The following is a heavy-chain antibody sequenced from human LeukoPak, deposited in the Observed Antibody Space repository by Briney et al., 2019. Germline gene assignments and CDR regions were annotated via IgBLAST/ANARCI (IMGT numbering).Heavy chain of an antibody. J-gene: IGHJ4*02. D-gene: IGHD4-11*01. Sequence: SETLSLTCTVSGGSISSSGYYWGWIRQPPGKGLEWIGSVDYTGITSHSPSLKSRVTISVDTSKNQFSLKVSSVSAADTGVYYCARAVLDYSTLYYFDYWGQGTLVTVSS. CDR2: VDYTGIT. CDR3: ARAVLDYSTLYYFDY. V-gene: IGHV4-39*01. CDR1: GGSISSSGYY.